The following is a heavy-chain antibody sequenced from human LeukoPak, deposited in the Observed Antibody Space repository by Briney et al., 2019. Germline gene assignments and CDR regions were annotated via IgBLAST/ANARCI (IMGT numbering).Heavy chain of an antibody. V-gene: IGHV4-39*01. CDR2: IYYSGST. Sequence: SETLSLTCTVSGGSISSSSYYWGWIRQPPGKGLEWIGSIYYSGSTYYNPSRRSRVTISVDTSKHQFSLKLSSVTAADTAVYYCARLTRSIVRIAARRTRFDAFDIWGQGTMVTVSS. D-gene: IGHD6-6*01. CDR1: GGSISSSSYY. J-gene: IGHJ3*02. CDR3: ARLTRSIVRIAARRTRFDAFDI.